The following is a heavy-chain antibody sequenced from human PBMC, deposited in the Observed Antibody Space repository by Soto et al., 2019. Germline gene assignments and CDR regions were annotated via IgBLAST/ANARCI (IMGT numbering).Heavy chain of an antibody. D-gene: IGHD1-26*01. J-gene: IGHJ4*02. CDR3: VKVRFGSYYYFDS. CDR1: GFIFSTFT. CDR2: IISHGDKT. V-gene: IGHV3-64D*06. Sequence: VGSLSLSCSASGFIFSTFTMHWVRQAPGKGLECVSSIISHGDKTYYADSVKGRFTISRDNSKNTVYLQMSSLRAEDTAVYYCVKVRFGSYYYFDSWGQGTLVTVSS.